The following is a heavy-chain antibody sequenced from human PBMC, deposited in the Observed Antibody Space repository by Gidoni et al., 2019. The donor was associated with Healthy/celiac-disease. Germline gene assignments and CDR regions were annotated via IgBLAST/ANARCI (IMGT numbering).Heavy chain of an antibody. CDR1: GFTFSSYG. D-gene: IGHD3-10*01. Sequence: QVQLVESGGGVVQPGRSLRLSCAASGFTFSSYGMHWVRQAPGKGLEWVAVIWYDGSNKYYADSVKGRFTISRDNSKNTLYLQMNSLRAEDTAVYYCAREWFGETLGYGMDVWGQGTTVTVSS. CDR3: AREWFGETLGYGMDV. J-gene: IGHJ6*02. CDR2: IWYDGSNK. V-gene: IGHV3-33*01.